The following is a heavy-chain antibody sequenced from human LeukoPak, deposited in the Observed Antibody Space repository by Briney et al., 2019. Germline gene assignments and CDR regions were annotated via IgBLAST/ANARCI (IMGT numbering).Heavy chain of an antibody. CDR2: IYYSGST. Sequence: SETLSLTCTVSGGSISSGGYYWSWIRQHPGKGLEWIGYIYYSGSTYYNPSLKSRVTISVDTSKNQFSLKLSSVTAADTAVYYCARARKLPAAPNYYYYGMDVWGQGTTVTVSS. CDR1: GGSISSGGYY. D-gene: IGHD2-2*01. CDR3: ARARKLPAAPNYYYYGMDV. J-gene: IGHJ6*02. V-gene: IGHV4-31*03.